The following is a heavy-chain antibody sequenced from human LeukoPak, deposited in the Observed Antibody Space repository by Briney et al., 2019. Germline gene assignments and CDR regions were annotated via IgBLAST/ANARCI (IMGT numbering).Heavy chain of an antibody. CDR2: ISYDGSDK. J-gene: IGHJ6*02. CDR3: AKDLSSGSSIYGMDV. CDR1: GLRFSDYW. V-gene: IGHV3-30*18. D-gene: IGHD3-10*02. Sequence: GGSLRLSCVVSGLRFSDYWMNWVRQAPGKGLEWVTLISYDGSDKYYADSVRGRFTISRDNSKNTLYLQMNSLRAEDTALYYCAKDLSSGSSIYGMDVWGQGTTVTVSS.